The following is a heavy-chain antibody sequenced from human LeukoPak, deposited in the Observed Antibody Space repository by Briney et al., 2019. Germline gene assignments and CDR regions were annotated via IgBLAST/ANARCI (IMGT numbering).Heavy chain of an antibody. CDR3: ARGPTYYYDSSGYYSEWFDP. J-gene: IGHJ5*02. CDR1: GGSISSGSYY. V-gene: IGHV4-61*02. CDR2: IYTSGST. D-gene: IGHD3-22*01. Sequence: SQTLSLTCTVSGGSISSGSYYWSWIRQPAGKGLEWIGRIYTSGSTNYNPSLKSRVTISVDTSKNQFSLKLSSVTAADTAVYYCARGPTYYYDSSGYYSEWFDPWGQGTLVTVSS.